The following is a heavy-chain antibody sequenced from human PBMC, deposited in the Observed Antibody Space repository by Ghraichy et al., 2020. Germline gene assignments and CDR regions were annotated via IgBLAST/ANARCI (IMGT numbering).Heavy chain of an antibody. CDR1: PFTFSNYW. CDR2: INYDGTGI. CDR3: AGDNPNDTGIGFDI. Sequence: GGSLRLSCAVSPFTFSNYWIHWVRQAPGKGLVWVSRINYDGTGIIYADSVKGRFTISRDGAKNTVYLQMNSLRAEDTAVYYCAGDNPNDTGIGFDIWGQGTTVTASS. J-gene: IGHJ3*02. V-gene: IGHV3-74*01. D-gene: IGHD2-8*01.